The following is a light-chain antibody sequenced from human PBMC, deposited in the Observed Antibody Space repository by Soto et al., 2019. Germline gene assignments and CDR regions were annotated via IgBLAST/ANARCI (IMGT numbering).Light chain of an antibody. CDR2: KAS. Sequence: DIQMTQSPSTLSASLRDRVTITCRASQSISSWLAWYQLKSGKAPKLLIQKASTLESGVPSRFSGSGSGTEFTLTISSLQPDDFATYSCQQYNSFPVTFGGGTKVE. CDR3: QQYNSFPVT. J-gene: IGKJ4*01. V-gene: IGKV1-5*03. CDR1: QSISSW.